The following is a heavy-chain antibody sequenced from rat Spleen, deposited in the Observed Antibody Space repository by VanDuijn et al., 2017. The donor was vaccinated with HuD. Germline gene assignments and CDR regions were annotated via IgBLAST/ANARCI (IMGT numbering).Heavy chain of an antibody. D-gene: IGHD4-4*01. CDR1: GFIFSNYY. CDR2: ISAGGGDT. Sequence: EVQLVESGGGLVQPGRSLKLSCAASGFIFSNYYMAWVRQAPTKGLEWVAYISAGGGDTYYRYSVKGRFTISRDNAQSTLYLQMDSLRSEDTATYYCARRNSGIFDYWGQGVMVTVSS. CDR3: ARRNSGIFDY. V-gene: IGHV5-25*01. J-gene: IGHJ2*01.